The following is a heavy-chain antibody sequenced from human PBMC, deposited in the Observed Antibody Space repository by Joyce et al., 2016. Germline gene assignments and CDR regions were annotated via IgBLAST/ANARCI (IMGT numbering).Heavy chain of an antibody. V-gene: IGHV4-4*07. CDR1: GGSMSSYY. J-gene: IGHJ6*03. CDR3: AREKRYSSGWNYYYMDV. CDR2: MYFSGNT. Sequence: QVQLQESGPGLVKPSETLSLICTVSGGSMSSYYWSWIRQPAGKGLEWLGGMYFSGNTNYNPSLKSRVTMSVDTSKNQFSLKLNSVTAADTAVYYCAREKRYSSGWNYYYMDVWGKGATVTVSS. D-gene: IGHD6-19*01.